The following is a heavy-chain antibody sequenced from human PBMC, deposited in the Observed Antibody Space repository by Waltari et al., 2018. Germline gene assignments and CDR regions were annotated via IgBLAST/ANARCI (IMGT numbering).Heavy chain of an antibody. V-gene: IGHV1-69*01. CDR3: AREDSSGSLGRD. CDR2: IIPIVGTA. D-gene: IGHD3-22*01. Sequence: QVQLVQSGAEVKKPGSSVKVSCKASGGTFSSYAISWVRQAPGQGLEWMGGIIPIVGTANNDQKFQGRVTITADESTSTAYMELSRLRSEDTAVYYCAREDSSGSLGRDWGQGTLVTVSS. CDR1: GGTFSSYA. J-gene: IGHJ4*02.